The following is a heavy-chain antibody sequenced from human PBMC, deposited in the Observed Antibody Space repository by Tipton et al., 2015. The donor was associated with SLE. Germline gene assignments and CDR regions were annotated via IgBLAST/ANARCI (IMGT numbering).Heavy chain of an antibody. CDR3: ARVLAYCGGDCYSGRRYFDY. V-gene: IGHV4-38-2*02. J-gene: IGHJ4*02. CDR2: IYHSGST. Sequence: TLSLTCTVSGYSISSGFYWGWIRQPPGKGLEWIGNIYHSGSTFYNPSLKSRVTISVDTSKNQFSLKLSSVTAADTAVYYCARVLAYCGGDCYSGRRYFDYWGQGTLVTVSS. CDR1: GYSISSGFY. D-gene: IGHD2-21*02.